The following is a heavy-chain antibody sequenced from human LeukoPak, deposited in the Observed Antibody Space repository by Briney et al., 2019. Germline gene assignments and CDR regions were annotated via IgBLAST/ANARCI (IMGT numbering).Heavy chain of an antibody. V-gene: IGHV3-74*01. J-gene: IGHJ4*02. CDR3: ARDMSGGGWDY. CDR1: GFTFSSYW. D-gene: IGHD2-21*01. Sequence: GGSLRLSCAASGFTFSSYWMHWVRQAPGKGLMWVSRINTDGSSTTYADSVKGRFTISRDNAKNTLSLQMNSLRAEDTAVYYCARDMSGGGWDYWGQGTLVTVSS. CDR2: INTDGSST.